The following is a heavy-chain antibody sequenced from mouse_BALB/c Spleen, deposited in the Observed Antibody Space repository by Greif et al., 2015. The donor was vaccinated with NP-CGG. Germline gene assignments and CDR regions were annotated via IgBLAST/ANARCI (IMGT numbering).Heavy chain of an antibody. CDR2: IHPNSGNT. J-gene: IGHJ2*01. D-gene: IGHD1-1*01. V-gene: IGHV1S130*01. CDR1: GYTFTSSW. Sequence: VQLQQSGSVLVRPGASVKLSCKASGYTFTSSWMHWAKQRPGQGLEWIGEIHPNSGNTNYNEKFKGKATLTVDTSSSTAYVDLSSLTSEDSAVYYCARSGLLPYYFDYWGQGTTLTVSS. CDR3: ARSGLLPYYFDY.